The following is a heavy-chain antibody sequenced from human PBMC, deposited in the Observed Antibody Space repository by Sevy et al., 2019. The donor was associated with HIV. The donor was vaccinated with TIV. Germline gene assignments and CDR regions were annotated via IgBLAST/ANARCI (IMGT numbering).Heavy chain of an antibody. D-gene: IGHD6-19*01. CDR2: ISWNSGSI. J-gene: IGHJ4*02. CDR3: AKDRRSGWRRTLTYYFDY. Sequence: GGSLRLSCAASGFTFDDYAMHWVRQAPGKGLEWVSGISWNSGSICYADSVKGRFTISRDNAKNSLYLQMNSLRAEDTALYYCAKDRRSGWRRTLTYYFDYWGQGTLVTVSS. CDR1: GFTFDDYA. V-gene: IGHV3-9*01.